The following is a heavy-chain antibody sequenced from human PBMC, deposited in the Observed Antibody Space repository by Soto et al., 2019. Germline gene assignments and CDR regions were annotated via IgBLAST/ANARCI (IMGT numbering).Heavy chain of an antibody. V-gene: IGHV3-30*18. CDR1: GFTFSTYG. Sequence: QVQLVDSGGGVVQPGGSLRLSCAASGFTFSTYGMHWVRQAPGKGLDWVAVISSDGSNPYYTDSVKGRFTISRDNSKNTLYPQMNSLRAEDTAIYYCAKDGVGGAGQLWLVRFPDYWGQGTQVTVSS. J-gene: IGHJ4*02. CDR2: ISSDGSNP. D-gene: IGHD6-19*01. CDR3: AKDGVGGAGQLWLVRFPDY.